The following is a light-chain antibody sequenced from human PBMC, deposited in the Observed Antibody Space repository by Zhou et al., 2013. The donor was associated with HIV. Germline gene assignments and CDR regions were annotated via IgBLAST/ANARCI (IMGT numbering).Light chain of an antibody. CDR3: LQHNTFPWT. V-gene: IGKV1-17*01. CDR2: AAS. Sequence: DIQMTQSPSSLSASVGDRVTITCRASQNINTFLNWYQHKPGKAPKRLIYAASSLQSGSHQGSAAVDLGQNSLSQSAACSLKILLTYYCLQHNTFPWTFGPGTKVEIK. J-gene: IGKJ1*01. CDR1: QNINTF.